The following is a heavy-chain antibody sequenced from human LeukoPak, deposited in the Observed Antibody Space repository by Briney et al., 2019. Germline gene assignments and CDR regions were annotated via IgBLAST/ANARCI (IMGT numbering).Heavy chain of an antibody. CDR3: ARAYYYDSSGYLDY. CDR2: ISYDGSNK. D-gene: IGHD3-22*01. J-gene: IGHJ4*02. Sequence: PGRSLRLSCAASGFAFSSYAMHWVRQAPGEGLEWVAVISYDGSNKYYADSVKGRFTISRDNSKNTLYLQMNSLRAEDTAVYYCARAYYYDSSGYLDYWGQGTLVTVSS. CDR1: GFAFSSYA. V-gene: IGHV3-30*04.